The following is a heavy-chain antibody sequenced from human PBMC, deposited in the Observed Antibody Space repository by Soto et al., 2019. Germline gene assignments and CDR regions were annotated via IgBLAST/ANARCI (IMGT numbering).Heavy chain of an antibody. J-gene: IGHJ4*02. D-gene: IGHD3-10*01. V-gene: IGHV4-59*01. Sequence: SETLSLTCTVSGGSISSYYWSWIRQPPGKGLEWIGYIYYSGSTNYNPSLKSRVTISVDTSKNQFSLKLSSVTAADTAVYYCARGPLATGEFDYWGQGTLVTVSS. CDR1: GGSISSYY. CDR2: IYYSGST. CDR3: ARGPLATGEFDY.